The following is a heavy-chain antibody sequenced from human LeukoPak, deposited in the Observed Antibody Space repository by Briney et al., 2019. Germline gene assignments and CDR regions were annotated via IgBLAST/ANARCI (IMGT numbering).Heavy chain of an antibody. CDR1: GYTFSSYD. CDR3: ARVSDILTGYYPEKYYFDY. D-gene: IGHD3-9*01. V-gene: IGHV1-8*02. Sequence: ASVKVSCKASGYTFSSYDINWVRQATGQGLEWMGWMNPNSGNTAYAQKFQGRVTMTRNTSISTAYMELSSLRSEDTAVYYCARVSDILTGYYPEKYYFDYWGQGTLVTVSS. J-gene: IGHJ4*02. CDR2: MNPNSGNT.